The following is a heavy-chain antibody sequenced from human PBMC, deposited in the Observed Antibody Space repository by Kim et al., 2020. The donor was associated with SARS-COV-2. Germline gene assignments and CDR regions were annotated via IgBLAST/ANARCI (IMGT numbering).Heavy chain of an antibody. Sequence: YADPVKGRFTISRDNSKNTLDLQMNSLRAEDTAVYYCARKKEASSWLIDYWGQGTLVTVSS. CDR3: ARKKEASSWLIDY. D-gene: IGHD2-2*01. J-gene: IGHJ4*02. V-gene: IGHV3-33*01.